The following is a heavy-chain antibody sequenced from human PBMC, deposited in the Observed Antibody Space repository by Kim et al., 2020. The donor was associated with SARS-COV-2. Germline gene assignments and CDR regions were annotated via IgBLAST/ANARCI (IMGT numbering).Heavy chain of an antibody. CDR2: GTT. Sequence: GTTDYAAPVKGRFTISRDDSKNTLYLQMNSLKTEDTAVYYCTTGEQLAHYWGQGTLVTVSS. V-gene: IGHV3-15*01. CDR3: TTGEQLAHY. J-gene: IGHJ4*02. D-gene: IGHD6-13*01.